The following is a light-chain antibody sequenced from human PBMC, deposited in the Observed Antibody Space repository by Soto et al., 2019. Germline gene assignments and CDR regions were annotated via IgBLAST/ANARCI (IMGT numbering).Light chain of an antibody. CDR3: CSFAGSNTLL. CDR2: DVT. V-gene: IGLV2-11*01. Sequence: QSALTQPRSVSGSPGQSITISCTGTSRDVGAYNYVSWYQQHPGKAPKVMIYDVTKRPSGVPDRFSGSKSDNTASLTISGLQAEDEVDYYCCSFAGSNTLLFGGGTKLTVL. CDR1: SRDVGAYNY. J-gene: IGLJ2*01.